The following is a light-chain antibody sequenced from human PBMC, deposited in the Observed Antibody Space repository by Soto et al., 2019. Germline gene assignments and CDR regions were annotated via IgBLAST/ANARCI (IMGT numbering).Light chain of an antibody. J-gene: IGKJ1*01. CDR3: QQCNSYPPT. CDR2: KAS. Sequence: DIQMTQSPSTLSASVGDRVTITCRASQSISSWLAWYQQKPGKAPKVLIYKASNLQSGVPSRFSGRGSGTDFTLTISSLQPDDFATYYCQQCNSYPPTFGQGTTVDSK. V-gene: IGKV1-5*03. CDR1: QSISSW.